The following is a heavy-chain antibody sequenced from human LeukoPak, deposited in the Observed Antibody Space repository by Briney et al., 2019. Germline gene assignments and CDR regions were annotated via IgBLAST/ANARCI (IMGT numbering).Heavy chain of an antibody. J-gene: IGHJ4*02. D-gene: IGHD6-13*01. Sequence: PSETLSLTCTVSRGSSSSGGYYWSWIRQHPGKGLEWIAYIYDSGSTYYNPSLKSRANISLDMSEDQFSLKLSSVTAADTAVYYCATCPYSSSWCHFDSWGQGTLVTVSS. V-gene: IGHV4-31*03. CDR2: IYDSGST. CDR3: ATCPYSSSWCHFDS. CDR1: RGSSSSGGYY.